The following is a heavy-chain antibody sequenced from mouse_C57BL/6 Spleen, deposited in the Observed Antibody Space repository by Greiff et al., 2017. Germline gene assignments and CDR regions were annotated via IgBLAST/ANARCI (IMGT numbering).Heavy chain of an antibody. Sequence: EVQLQQSGPELVKPGASVKMSCKASGYTFTDYNMHWVKQSHGKSLEWIGYINPNNGGTSYNQKFKGKATLTVNKSSSTAYMELRSLTSEDSAVYYCARDYYSNYVFAYWGQGTLVTVSA. CDR3: ARDYYSNYVFAY. CDR1: GYTFTDYN. D-gene: IGHD2-5*01. V-gene: IGHV1-22*01. J-gene: IGHJ3*01. CDR2: INPNNGGT.